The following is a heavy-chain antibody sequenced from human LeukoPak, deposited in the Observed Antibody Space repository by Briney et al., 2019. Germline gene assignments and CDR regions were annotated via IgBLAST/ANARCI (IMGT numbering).Heavy chain of an antibody. CDR3: AKFMAQYYYYYYYMDV. D-gene: IGHD5-24*01. V-gene: IGHV3-23*01. CDR2: ISGSGGST. Sequence: GGSLRLSCAASGFTFSSYAMSWVRQAPGKGLEWVSAISGSGGSTYYADSVKGRFTISRDNSKNTLYMQMNRLRAEDTAVYYCAKFMAQYYYYYYYMDVWGKGTTVTVSS. J-gene: IGHJ6*03. CDR1: GFTFSSYA.